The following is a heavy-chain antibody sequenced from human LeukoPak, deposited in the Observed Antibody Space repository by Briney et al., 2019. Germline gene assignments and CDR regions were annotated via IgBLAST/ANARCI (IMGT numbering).Heavy chain of an antibody. V-gene: IGHV4-4*02. CDR3: ARAGKKEFEAWIQGIA. J-gene: IGHJ4*02. CDR1: GGSISSSNW. D-gene: IGHD5-18*01. CDR2: IYHSGST. Sequence: SGTLSLTCAVSGGSISSSNWWSWVRQPPGKGLEWIGEIYHSGSTNYNPSLKSRVTISVDKSKNQFSLKLSSVTAADTAVYYCARAGKKEFEAWIQGIAWGQGTLVTVSS.